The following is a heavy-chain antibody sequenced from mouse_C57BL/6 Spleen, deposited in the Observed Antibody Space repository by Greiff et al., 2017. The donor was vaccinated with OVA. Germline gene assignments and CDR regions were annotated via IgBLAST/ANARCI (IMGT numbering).Heavy chain of an antibody. V-gene: IGHV1-42*01. D-gene: IGHD2-13*01. J-gene: IGHJ2*01. CDR1: GYSFTGYY. CDR3: ARKDYGDENYFDY. CDR2: INPSTGGT. Sequence: EVMLVESGPELVKPGASVKISCKASGYSFTGYYMNWVKQSPEKSLEWIGEINPSTGGTTYNQKFKAKATLTVDKSSSTAYMQLKSLTSEDSAVYYCARKDYGDENYFDYWGQGTTLTVSS.